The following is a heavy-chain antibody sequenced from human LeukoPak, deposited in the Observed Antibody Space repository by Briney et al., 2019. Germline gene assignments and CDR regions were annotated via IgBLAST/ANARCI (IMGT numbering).Heavy chain of an antibody. D-gene: IGHD3-10*01. CDR1: GGSISSYY. Sequence: SETLSLTCTVSGGSISSYYWSWIRQPPGKGLEWIGYIYYSGSTNYSPSLKSRVTISVDTSKNQFSLKLSSVTAADTAVYYCASYTMANFDYWGQGTLVTVSS. CDR3: ASYTMANFDY. V-gene: IGHV4-59*01. CDR2: IYYSGST. J-gene: IGHJ4*02.